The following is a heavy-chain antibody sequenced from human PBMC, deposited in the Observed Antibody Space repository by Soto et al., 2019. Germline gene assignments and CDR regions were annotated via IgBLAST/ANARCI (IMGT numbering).Heavy chain of an antibody. CDR3: ARGDVVPAAIYYYYYMDF. CDR1: GGTFSSYT. CDR2: INPILGIA. V-gene: IGHV1-69*02. Sequence: ASVKVSCKASGGTFSSYTISWVRQAPGQGLEWMGRINPILGIANYAQKFQGRVTMTADTSTSTAYMELSSLRSEDTAVYYCARGDVVPAAIYYYYYMDFWGKGTTVTVSS. J-gene: IGHJ6*03. D-gene: IGHD2-2*01.